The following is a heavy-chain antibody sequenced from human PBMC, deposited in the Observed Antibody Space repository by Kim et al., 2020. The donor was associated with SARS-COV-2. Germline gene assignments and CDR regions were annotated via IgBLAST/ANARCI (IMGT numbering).Heavy chain of an antibody. CDR2: INHSGST. CDR3: ARGRVAVAATGYYFDY. CDR1: GGSFSGYY. D-gene: IGHD6-19*01. J-gene: IGHJ4*02. V-gene: IGHV4-34*01. Sequence: SETLSLTCAVYGGSFSGYYWSWIRQPPGKGLEWIGEINHSGSTNYNPSLKSRVTISVDTSKNQFSLKLSSVTAADTAVYYCARGRVAVAATGYYFDYWGQGTLVTVSS.